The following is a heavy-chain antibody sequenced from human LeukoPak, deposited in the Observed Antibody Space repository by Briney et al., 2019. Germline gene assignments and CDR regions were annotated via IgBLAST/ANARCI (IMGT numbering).Heavy chain of an antibody. CDR3: ARAAAAGTLFPCWFDP. D-gene: IGHD6-13*01. Sequence: NPSETLSLTCTVSGGSISSNSYYWGWIRQPPGKGLEWIGSIYYSGSTYYNPSLKSRVTISVDRSKNQFSLKLSSVTAADTAVYYCARAAAAGTLFPCWFDPWGQGTLVTVSS. CDR2: IYYSGST. CDR1: GGSISSNSYY. J-gene: IGHJ5*02. V-gene: IGHV4-39*07.